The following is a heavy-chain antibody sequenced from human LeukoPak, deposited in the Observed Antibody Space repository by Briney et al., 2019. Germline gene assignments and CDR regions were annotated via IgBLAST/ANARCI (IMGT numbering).Heavy chain of an antibody. D-gene: IGHD5-24*01. CDR2: ISSNGGST. Sequence: PWGSLRLSCAASGFTFSSYAMHWVRQAPGKGLEYVSAISSNGGSTYYANSVKGRFTISRDNSKNTLYLQMGSLRAEDMAVYYCARESRDGYNEFDYWGQGTLVTVSS. CDR3: ARESRDGYNEFDY. J-gene: IGHJ4*02. V-gene: IGHV3-64*01. CDR1: GFTFSSYA.